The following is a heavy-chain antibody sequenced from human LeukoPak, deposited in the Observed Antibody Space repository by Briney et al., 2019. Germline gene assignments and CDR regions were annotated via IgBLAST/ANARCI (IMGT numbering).Heavy chain of an antibody. D-gene: IGHD6-19*01. V-gene: IGHV1-2*06. CDR2: INPNSGGT. CDR1: GYTFTGYY. CDR3: ASTSRRIAVAGNFDY. J-gene: IGHJ4*02. Sequence: ASVKVSCKASGYTFTGYYMHWVRQAPGQGLEWMGRINPNSGGTNYAQKFQGRVTMTRDTSISTAYMEPSRLRSDDTAVYYCASTSRRIAVAGNFDYWGQGTLVTVSS.